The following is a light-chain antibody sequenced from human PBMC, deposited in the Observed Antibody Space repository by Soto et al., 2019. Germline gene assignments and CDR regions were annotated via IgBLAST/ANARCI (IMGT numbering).Light chain of an antibody. Sequence: DIVLTQSPGTLSLSPGERATLSCRASQSVSSKYLAWYQQKPGQAPRVLIYGASIRPTGIPERFSDGGSGTDFTLTIPRLEPEDFAVYYCHQYRSSRITFGTETKVDV. CDR3: HQYRSSRIT. V-gene: IGKV3-20*01. CDR2: GAS. CDR1: QSVSSKY. J-gene: IGKJ3*01.